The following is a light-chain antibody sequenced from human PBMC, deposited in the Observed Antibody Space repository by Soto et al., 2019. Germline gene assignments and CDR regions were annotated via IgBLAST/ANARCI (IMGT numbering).Light chain of an antibody. V-gene: IGKV1D-13*01. J-gene: IGKJ4*01. CDR3: QQFRNYPLT. Sequence: AIQLTQSPSSLSASVGDRVTITCRASQGISSALVWYQQKPGKPPTLLIYDASTLESGVPSRFSGSGYGTDFTLTISSLQPEDFATYYCQQFRNYPLTFGGGTKVDIK. CDR2: DAS. CDR1: QGISSA.